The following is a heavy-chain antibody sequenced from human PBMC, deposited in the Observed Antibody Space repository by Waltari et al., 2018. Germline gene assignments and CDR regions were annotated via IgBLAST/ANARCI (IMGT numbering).Heavy chain of an antibody. V-gene: IGHV4-39*01. J-gene: IGHJ4*02. D-gene: IGHD1-26*01. CDR2: IYYSWTT. CDR3: ARPRLGYSGGYYFDY. Sequence: QLQLQESGPGLVKPSETLSLTCTVSGGSITSSSYYWGWIRQPPGKGLEWIGSIYYSWTTYYNPSLKSRLTISVDTSKNQFSLKVSSVTAADTAVYYCARPRLGYSGGYYFDYWGQGTLVTVSS. CDR1: GGSITSSSYY.